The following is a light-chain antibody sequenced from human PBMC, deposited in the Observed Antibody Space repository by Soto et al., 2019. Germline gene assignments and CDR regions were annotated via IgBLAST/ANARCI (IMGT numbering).Light chain of an antibody. CDR3: QHDNSYSEA. V-gene: IGKV1-5*03. CDR2: KAS. Sequence: DIQMTQSPSTLSGSVGNRVTITCRASQTISSWLAWYQQKPGKAPKLLIYKASTLKSGVPSRFSGSGSGTEFTPTISRLQPDDFATYYCQHDNSYSEAFGQGTKVDIK. J-gene: IGKJ1*01. CDR1: QTISSW.